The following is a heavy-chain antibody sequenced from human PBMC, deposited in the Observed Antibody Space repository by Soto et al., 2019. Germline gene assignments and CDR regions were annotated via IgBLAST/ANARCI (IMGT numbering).Heavy chain of an antibody. J-gene: IGHJ4*02. D-gene: IGHD6-19*01. CDR2: VSHIGST. CDR1: GGSISDSSYL. V-gene: IGHV4-39*01. Sequence: SETLSLTCSVSGGSISDSSYLWGWVRQPPGKGLQWIGSVSHIGSTNYNPSLKSRLTISVGTSKTQSSLRLDSVTAADTAVYYCSRIAVSGPRTGFDYWGQGILVTVSS. CDR3: SRIAVSGPRTGFDY.